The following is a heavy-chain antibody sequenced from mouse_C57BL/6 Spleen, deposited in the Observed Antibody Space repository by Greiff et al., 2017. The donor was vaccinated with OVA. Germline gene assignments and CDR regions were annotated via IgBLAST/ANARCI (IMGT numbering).Heavy chain of an antibody. CDR1: GFTFSDYG. CDR2: ISSGSSTI. V-gene: IGHV5-17*01. CDR3: ARDLLTTERYFDV. Sequence: DVKLVESGGGLVKPGGSLKLSCAASGFTFSDYGMHWVRQAPEKGLEWVAYISSGSSTIYYADTVKGRFTISRDNAKNTLFLQMTSLRSEDTAMYYCARDLLTTERYFDVWGTGTTVTVSS. D-gene: IGHD1-1*01. J-gene: IGHJ1*03.